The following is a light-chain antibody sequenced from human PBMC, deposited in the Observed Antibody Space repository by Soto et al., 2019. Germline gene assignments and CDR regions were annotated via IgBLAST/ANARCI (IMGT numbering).Light chain of an antibody. J-gene: IGKJ1*01. Sequence: DIQLTQSPCFLSASVGDRVTITCRASQGISSYLAWYQQKPGKAPKLLIYAASILQSGVPPRFSGSGSGTDFTLAISSLQPEDSATYYCLQDINYPWTSGQGTKGDIK. CDR2: AAS. V-gene: IGKV1-9*01. CDR1: QGISSY. CDR3: LQDINYPWT.